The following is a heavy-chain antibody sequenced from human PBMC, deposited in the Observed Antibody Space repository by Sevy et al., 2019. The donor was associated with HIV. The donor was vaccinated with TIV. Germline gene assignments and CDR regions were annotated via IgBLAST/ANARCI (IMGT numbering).Heavy chain of an antibody. Sequence: GGSLRLSCAASGFTFSSYSMNWVRQAPGKGLEWVSYISSSSSTIYYADSVKGRFTISRDNAKNSLYLQMNSLRAEDTAVYYCARYSGSYPAPSWGPGTLVTVSS. CDR1: GFTFSSYS. J-gene: IGHJ4*02. CDR3: ARYSGSYPAPS. D-gene: IGHD1-26*01. CDR2: ISSSSSTI. V-gene: IGHV3-48*01.